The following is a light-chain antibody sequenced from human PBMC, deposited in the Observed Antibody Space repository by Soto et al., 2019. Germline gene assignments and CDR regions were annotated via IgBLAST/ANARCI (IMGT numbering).Light chain of an antibody. CDR3: AAWDNSLAAVV. CDR1: SSNIGSKT. CDR2: NNN. J-gene: IGLJ2*01. Sequence: QSVLTQPPSASGAPGQRVTISCSGSSSNIGSKTVNWYQQLPGTAPKLLIYNNNRRPSGVPDRFSGSKSGTSASLAISGLQSEDEADYCCAAWDNSLAAVVFGGGTKVTVL. V-gene: IGLV1-44*01.